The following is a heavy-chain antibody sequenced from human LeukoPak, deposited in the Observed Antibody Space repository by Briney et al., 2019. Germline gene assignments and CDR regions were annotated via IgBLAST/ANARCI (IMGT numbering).Heavy chain of an antibody. V-gene: IGHV3-23*01. Sequence: GGSLRLSCAASGFTFSSYAMSWVRQAPGKGLEWVSGISASGGSTYYADSVKDRFTISRDNSKNTLYLQMNSLRAEDTAVYYCAREKATVTIGAFDIWGQGTMVTVSS. CDR2: ISASGGST. D-gene: IGHD4-11*01. CDR3: AREKATVTIGAFDI. CDR1: GFTFSSYA. J-gene: IGHJ3*02.